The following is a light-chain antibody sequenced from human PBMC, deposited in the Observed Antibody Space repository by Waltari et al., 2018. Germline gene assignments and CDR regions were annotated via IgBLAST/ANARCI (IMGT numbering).Light chain of an antibody. Sequence: SYVLTQPPSVSVAPGKTASITCGGNNIGSKSVHWYQQKPGQAPVLVIYYDTDRPSAIPERLSGSNSGNTATLTISRVEAGDEADYYCQVWDNSGGHVVFGGGTKLTVL. V-gene: IGLV3-21*01. CDR1: NIGSKS. CDR2: YDT. CDR3: QVWDNSGGHVV. J-gene: IGLJ3*02.